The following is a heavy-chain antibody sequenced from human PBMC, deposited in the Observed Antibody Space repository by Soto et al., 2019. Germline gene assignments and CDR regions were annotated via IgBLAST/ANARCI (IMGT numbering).Heavy chain of an antibody. CDR1: GFTFSNAW. CDR2: IKSKTDGGTT. CDR3: ARDPSGDFLDY. Sequence: GGSLRLSCAASGFTFSNAWINWVRQAPGKGLEWVGRIKSKTDGGTTDFAAPVKGRFAISRDDSKNMVYLQMNSLRAEDTAVYYCARDPSGDFLDYSGQGTLVTVSS. J-gene: IGHJ4*02. D-gene: IGHD2-21*02. V-gene: IGHV3-15*07.